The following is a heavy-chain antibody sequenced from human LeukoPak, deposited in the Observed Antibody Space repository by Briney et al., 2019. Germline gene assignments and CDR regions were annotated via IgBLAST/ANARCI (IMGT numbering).Heavy chain of an antibody. D-gene: IGHD3-3*02. J-gene: IGHJ4*02. CDR2: IKQDGSEK. CDR1: GFTFHTYW. Sequence: GGSLRLSCAASGFTFHTYWMNWVRQAPGKGLEWVANIKQDGSEKYYVDSVKGRFTISRDNAKNSLFLQMNSLRVEDTAVYYCASRAHFWSGPGGWGQGTLVTVSS. CDR3: ASRAHFWSGPGG. V-gene: IGHV3-7*01.